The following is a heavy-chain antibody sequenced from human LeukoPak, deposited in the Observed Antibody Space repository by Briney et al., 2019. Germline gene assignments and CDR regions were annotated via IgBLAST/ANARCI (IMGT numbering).Heavy chain of an antibody. CDR1: GYTFTGYY. CDR3: ARDKAWTYCSGGSCYSGYYYGMDV. D-gene: IGHD2-15*01. V-gene: IGHV1-2*02. CDR2: INPNSGGT. J-gene: IGHJ6*02. Sequence: ASVKVSCKASGYTFTGYYMHWVRQAPGQGLEWMGWINPNSGGTNYAQKFQGRVTMTRDTSISTAYMELSRLRSEDTAVYYCARDKAWTYCSGGSCYSGYYYGMDVWGQGTTVTVSS.